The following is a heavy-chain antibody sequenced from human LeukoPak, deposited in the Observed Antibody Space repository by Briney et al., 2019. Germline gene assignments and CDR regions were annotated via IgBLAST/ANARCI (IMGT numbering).Heavy chain of an antibody. J-gene: IGHJ4*02. CDR1: GFNFSDYW. Sequence: GGSLRLSCAASGFNFSDYWMSWMRQAPGKGLEWVANIKYDGDEEYYVDSVKGRFTISRDNAKSSLYLQLNSLRVEDTAVYYCKSGGAAPGSFDNWGQGTLVTVSP. D-gene: IGHD6-13*01. V-gene: IGHV3-7*01. CDR2: IKYDGDEE. CDR3: KSGGAAPGSFDN.